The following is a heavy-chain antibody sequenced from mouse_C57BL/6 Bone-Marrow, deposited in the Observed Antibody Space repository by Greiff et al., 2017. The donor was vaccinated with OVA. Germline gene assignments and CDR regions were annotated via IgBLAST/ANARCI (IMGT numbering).Heavy chain of an antibody. V-gene: IGHV1-59*01. CDR3: ARVGGYYGEAY. D-gene: IGHD1-1*01. CDR2: IDPSDSYT. J-gene: IGHJ3*01. CDR1: GYTFTSYW. Sequence: QVQLQQPGAELVRPGTSVKLSCKASGYTFTSYWMHWVKQRPGQGLEWIGVIDPSDSYTNYNQKFKGKATLTVDTSSSTAYMHLSSLTSEDSAVYYCARVGGYYGEAYWGQGTLVTVSA.